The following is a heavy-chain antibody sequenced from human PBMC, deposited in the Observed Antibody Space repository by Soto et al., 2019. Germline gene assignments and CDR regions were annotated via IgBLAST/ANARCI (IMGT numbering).Heavy chain of an antibody. CDR3: ARDTSSTSSRAEYFQF. CDR2: VHHSVTT. Sequence: SETLSLTCDVSGGPVGYTSFYWGWLRQSPGKGLEWIGSVHHSVTTYYNPSLKGRVTISMDTSKNQFSLRLTSVTAADTAVYYCARDTSSTSSRAEYFQFWGQGTQVTVSS. CDR1: GGPVGYTSFY. J-gene: IGHJ1*01. V-gene: IGHV4-39*02. D-gene: IGHD6-13*01.